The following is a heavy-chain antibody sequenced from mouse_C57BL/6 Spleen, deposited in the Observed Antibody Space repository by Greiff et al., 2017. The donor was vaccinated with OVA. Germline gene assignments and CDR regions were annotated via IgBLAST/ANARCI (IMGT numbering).Heavy chain of an antibody. D-gene: IGHD1-1*01. CDR2: INPNNGGT. Sequence: EVQLQQSGPELVKPGASVKISCKASGYTFTDYYMNWVKQSHGKSLEWIGDINPNNGGTSYNQKFKGKATLTVDKSSSTAYMELRSHTSEDTAVYYCAKTVVAPYFDYWGQGTTLTVSS. V-gene: IGHV1-26*01. CDR1: GYTFTDYY. J-gene: IGHJ2*01. CDR3: AKTVVAPYFDY.